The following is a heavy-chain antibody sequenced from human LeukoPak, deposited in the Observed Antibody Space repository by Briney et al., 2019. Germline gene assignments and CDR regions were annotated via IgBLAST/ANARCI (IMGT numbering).Heavy chain of an antibody. V-gene: IGHV1-18*01. CDR2: ISAYNGNT. Sequence: ASVKVSCKASGYTLTSYGISWVRQAPGQGLEWMGWISAYNGNTNYAQKLQGRVTMTTDTSTSTAYMELRSLRSDDTAVYYCARATTLYGDPEVWGQGTLVTVSS. D-gene: IGHD4-17*01. CDR3: ARATTLYGDPEV. CDR1: GYTLTSYG. J-gene: IGHJ4*02.